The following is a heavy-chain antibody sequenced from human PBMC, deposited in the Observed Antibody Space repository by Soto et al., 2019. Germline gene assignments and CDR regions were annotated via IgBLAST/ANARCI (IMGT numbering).Heavy chain of an antibody. V-gene: IGHV1-46*01. D-gene: IGHD6-6*01. CDR3: ARAYHPGAARPVSVSLDY. CDR2: INPSGGST. J-gene: IGHJ4*02. Sequence: ASVKVSCKASGYTFTSYYMHWVRQAPGQGLEWMGIINPSGGSTSYAQKFQGRVTMTRDTSTSTVYMELSSLRSEDTAVYYCARAYHPGAARPVSVSLDYWGQGTLVTVS. CDR1: GYTFTSYY.